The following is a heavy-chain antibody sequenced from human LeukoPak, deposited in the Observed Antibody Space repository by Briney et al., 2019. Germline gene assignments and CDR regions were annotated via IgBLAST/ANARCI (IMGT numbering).Heavy chain of an antibody. CDR2: IIPILGIA. CDR3: ARVGQQLAGLDY. CDR1: GGTFSSYA. D-gene: IGHD6-13*01. V-gene: IGHV1-69*04. J-gene: IGHJ4*02. Sequence: GASVKVSCKASGGTFSSYAISWVRQAPGQGLEWMGRIIPILGIANYAQKFQGRVTITADKSTSTACMELSSLRSEDTAVYYCARVGQQLAGLDYWGQGTLVTVSS.